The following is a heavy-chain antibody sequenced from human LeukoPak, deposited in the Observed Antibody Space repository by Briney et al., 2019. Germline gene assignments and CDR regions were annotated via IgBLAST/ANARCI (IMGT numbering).Heavy chain of an antibody. V-gene: IGHV1-69*05. J-gene: IGHJ4*02. CDR3: ATVAGTNY. CDR1: GGTFSSYA. D-gene: IGHD6-19*01. CDR2: IIPISGTA. Sequence: SVKVSCKASGGTFSSYAISWVRQAPGQGLEWMGGIIPISGTANYAQKFQGRVTITTDESTSTAYMELRSLRSEDTAVYYCATVAGTNYWGQGTLVTVSS.